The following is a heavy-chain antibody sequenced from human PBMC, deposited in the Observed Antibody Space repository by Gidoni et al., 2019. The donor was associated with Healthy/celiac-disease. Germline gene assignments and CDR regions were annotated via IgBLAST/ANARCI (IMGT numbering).Heavy chain of an antibody. CDR3: AKGRSELGYFQH. J-gene: IGHJ1*01. CDR1: GFTFRSYG. CDR2: ISYDGSNK. Sequence: QVQLVESGGGVVQPGRSLRLSCAASGFTFRSYGKHWVRPAPGKGLEWVAVISYDGSNKYYADSVKGRFTISRDNSKNTLYLQMNSLRAEDTAVYYCAKGRSELGYFQHWGQGTLVTVSS. V-gene: IGHV3-30*18. D-gene: IGHD6-25*01.